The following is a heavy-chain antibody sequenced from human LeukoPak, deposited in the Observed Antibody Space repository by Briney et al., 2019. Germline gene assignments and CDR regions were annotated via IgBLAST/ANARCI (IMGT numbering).Heavy chain of an antibody. V-gene: IGHV3-30*18. CDR1: GFTFSSYG. J-gene: IGHJ5*02. CDR3: AKRAGGAATRSWFDP. Sequence: GRSLRLSCAASGFTFSSYGMHWVRQAPGKGLEWVAVISYDGSNKYYADSVKGRFTISRDNSKNTLYLQMNSLRAEDTAVYYCAKRAGGAATRSWFDPWGQGTLVTVSS. CDR2: ISYDGSNK. D-gene: IGHD1-14*01.